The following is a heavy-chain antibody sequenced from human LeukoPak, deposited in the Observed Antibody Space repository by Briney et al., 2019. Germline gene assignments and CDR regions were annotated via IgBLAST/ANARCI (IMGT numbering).Heavy chain of an antibody. CDR3: AKGGWEKVRGHFDY. V-gene: IGHV3-30-3*01. Sequence: GGSLRLSCAASGFTFISYAMHWVRQAPGKGLEWVAVISYDGSNKYYVDSVKGRFTISRDNSKNTLYLQMNSLRAEDTAVYYCAKGGWEKVRGHFDYWGQGTLVTVSS. D-gene: IGHD3-10*01. CDR1: GFTFISYA. CDR2: ISYDGSNK. J-gene: IGHJ4*02.